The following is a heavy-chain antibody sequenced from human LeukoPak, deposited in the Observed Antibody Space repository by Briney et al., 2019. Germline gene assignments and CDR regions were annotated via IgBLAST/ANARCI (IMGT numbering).Heavy chain of an antibody. Sequence: SVKVSCKASGGTFSSYAISWVRQAPGQGLEWMGGIIPIFGTANYAQKFQGRVTITADESTSTAYMELSGLRSEDTAVYYCARAPAFLLWFGELLGAFDIWGQGTMVTVSS. J-gene: IGHJ3*02. CDR1: GGTFSSYA. CDR3: ARAPAFLLWFGELLGAFDI. D-gene: IGHD3-10*01. CDR2: IIPIFGTA. V-gene: IGHV1-69*13.